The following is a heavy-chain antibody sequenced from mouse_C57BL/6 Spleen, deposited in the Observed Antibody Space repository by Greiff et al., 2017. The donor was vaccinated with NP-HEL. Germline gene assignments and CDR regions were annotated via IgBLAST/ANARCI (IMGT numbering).Heavy chain of an antibody. J-gene: IGHJ1*03. CDR1: GYSITSGYD. CDR3: ARGEDYDGGYFDV. CDR2: ISYSGST. V-gene: IGHV3-1*01. Sequence: VQLKESGPGMVKPSQSLSLTCTVTGYSITSGYDWHWIRHFPGNKLEWMGYISYSGSTNYNPSLKSRISITHDTSKNHFFLKLNSVTTEETATYYCARGEDYDGGYFDVWGTGTTVTVSS. D-gene: IGHD2-4*01.